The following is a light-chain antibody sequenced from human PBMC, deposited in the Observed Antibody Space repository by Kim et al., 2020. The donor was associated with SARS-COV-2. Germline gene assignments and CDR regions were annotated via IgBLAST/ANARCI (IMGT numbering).Light chain of an antibody. J-gene: IGLJ2*01. Sequence: GPKVTFSCSGSSSNIGNNYVSWYQQFPGTAPKLLIYDNTKRPSGIPDRFSGSKSGTSATLDITGLQTGDEADYYCETWDSSLRAVVFGGGTKLTVL. V-gene: IGLV1-51*01. CDR1: SSNIGNNY. CDR3: ETWDSSLRAVV. CDR2: DNT.